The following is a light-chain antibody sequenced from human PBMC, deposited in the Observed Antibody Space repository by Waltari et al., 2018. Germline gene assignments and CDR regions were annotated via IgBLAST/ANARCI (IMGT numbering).Light chain of an antibody. J-gene: IGKJ1*01. CDR2: AAS. CDR3: QQSYSLPWT. V-gene: IGKV1-39*01. Sequence: DIQMTQSPSSLSASVGAKVTITCRAGQTINKYLNWYQQKPGKAPRVLIYAASTLQSGVPSRFSGGGSGTDFTLTISSLQPEDFGTYFCQQSYSLPWTFGQGTKVEIE. CDR1: QTINKY.